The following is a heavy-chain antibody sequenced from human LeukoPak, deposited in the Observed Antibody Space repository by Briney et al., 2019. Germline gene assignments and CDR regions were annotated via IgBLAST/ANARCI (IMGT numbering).Heavy chain of an antibody. CDR1: GYTFTTYG. V-gene: IGHV1-8*02. CDR3: ARGPKYSSSWLDY. D-gene: IGHD6-13*01. J-gene: IGHJ4*02. CDR2: MNPNSGNT. Sequence: ASVKVSCKASGYTFTTYGVTWVRQAPGQGLEWMGWMNPNSGNTGYAQKFQGRVTMTRNTSISTAYMELSSLRSEDTAVYYCARGPKYSSSWLDYWGQGTLVTVSS.